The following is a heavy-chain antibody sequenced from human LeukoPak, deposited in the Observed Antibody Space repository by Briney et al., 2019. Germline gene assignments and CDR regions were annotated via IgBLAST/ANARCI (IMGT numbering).Heavy chain of an antibody. CDR2: INHSGST. D-gene: IGHD6-13*01. CDR1: GGSFSDYY. Sequence: SETLSLTCAVYGGSFSDYYWSWIRQPPGKGPEWIGEINHSGSTNYNPSLKSRVTLSVDTSKNQFSLQLSSVTAADTAVYYCASLTDSSNRFTFDFWGQGTLVTVSS. J-gene: IGHJ4*02. V-gene: IGHV4-34*01. CDR3: ASLTDSSNRFTFDF.